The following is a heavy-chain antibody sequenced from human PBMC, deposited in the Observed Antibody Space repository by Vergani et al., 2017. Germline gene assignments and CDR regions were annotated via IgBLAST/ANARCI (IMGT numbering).Heavy chain of an antibody. Sequence: QVQLVQSGAEVKKPGASVKVSCKASGYTFTSYDINWVRQATGQGLEWMGWMNPNSGNTGYAQKFQGRVTMTRNTSISTAYMELSSLRSEDTAVYYCARDPGFNSGYDGNWFDPWGQGTLVTVSS. V-gene: IGHV1-8*01. CDR1: GYTFTSYD. D-gene: IGHD5-12*01. CDR3: ARDPGFNSGYDGNWFDP. J-gene: IGHJ5*02. CDR2: MNPNSGNT.